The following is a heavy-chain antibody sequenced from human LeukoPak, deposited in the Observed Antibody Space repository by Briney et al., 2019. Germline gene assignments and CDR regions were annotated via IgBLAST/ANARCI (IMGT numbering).Heavy chain of an antibody. CDR3: ARTVPRAGYSSSWHLDY. V-gene: IGHV4-59*01. D-gene: IGHD6-13*01. CDR1: GGSISSYY. J-gene: IGHJ4*02. Sequence: SETLSLTCTVSGGSISSYYWSWIRQPPGKGLEWIGYIYYSGSTNYNPSLKSRVTISVDTSKNQFSLRLSSVTAADTAVYYCARTVPRAGYSSSWHLDYWGQGTLVTVSS. CDR2: IYYSGST.